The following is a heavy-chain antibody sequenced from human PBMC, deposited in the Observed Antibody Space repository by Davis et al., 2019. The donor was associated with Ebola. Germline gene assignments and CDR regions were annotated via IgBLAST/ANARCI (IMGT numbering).Heavy chain of an antibody. D-gene: IGHD3-16*01. CDR3: ASFTFGRGGY. CDR2: INHTGST. CDR1: TVTFGVDA. J-gene: IGHJ4*02. V-gene: IGHV4-34*01. Sequence: MPGGSLRLSCAASTVTFGVDAMSWIRQPPGKGLEWIGEINHTGSTSYNPSLKSRVTISVDTSKNQFSLKLTSVTAADTAVYYCASFTFGRGGYWGQGTLVNVSS.